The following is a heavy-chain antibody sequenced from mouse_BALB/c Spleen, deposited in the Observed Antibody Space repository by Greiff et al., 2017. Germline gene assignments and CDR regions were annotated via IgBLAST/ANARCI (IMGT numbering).Heavy chain of an antibody. V-gene: IGHV5-6*01. CDR3: ARHEGFFDY. CDR1: GFTFSSYG. D-gene: IGHD3-3*01. CDR2: ISSGGSYT. J-gene: IGHJ2*01. Sequence: LVESGGDLVKPGGSLKLSCAASGFTFSSYGMSWVRQTPDKRLEWVATISSGGSYTYYPDSVKGRFTISRDNAKNTLYLQMSSLKSEDTAMYYCARHEGFFDYWGQGTTLTVSS.